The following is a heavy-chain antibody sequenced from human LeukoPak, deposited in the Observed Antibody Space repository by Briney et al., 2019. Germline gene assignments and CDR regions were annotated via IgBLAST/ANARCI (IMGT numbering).Heavy chain of an antibody. J-gene: IGHJ4*02. D-gene: IGHD1-26*01. V-gene: IGHV3-21*04. CDR2: ISYTGTYI. CDR3: VRDRGTYRPIDY. CDR1: AFSLNAYN. Sequence: GGSLRLSCAASAFSLNAYNMNWVRQAPGKGLEWVSSISYTGTYIYYADSVKGRFTISRDNAQNSLYLQMSSLRAEDTAIYYCVRDRGTYRPIDYWGQGTLVTVSS.